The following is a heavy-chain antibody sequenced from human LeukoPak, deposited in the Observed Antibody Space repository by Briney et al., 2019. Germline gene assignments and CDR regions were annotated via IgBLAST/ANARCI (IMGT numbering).Heavy chain of an antibody. D-gene: IGHD1-1*01. CDR3: ALRRRLERPPYTFHP. CDR2: VDPEDGEA. CDR1: GYTISDYF. Sequence: ASVKVSCNVSGYTISDYFMHWLQQAPGKGLEWMAFVDPEDGEAVIAAKFQDRVTVTADRSTDTVYMELRGLTSADTAMYFCALRRRLERPPYTFHPWGQGTLVTVSS. V-gene: IGHV1-69-2*01. J-gene: IGHJ5*02.